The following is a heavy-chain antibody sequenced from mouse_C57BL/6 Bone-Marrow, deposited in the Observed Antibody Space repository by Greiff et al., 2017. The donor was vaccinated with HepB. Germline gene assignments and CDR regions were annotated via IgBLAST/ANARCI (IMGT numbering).Heavy chain of an antibody. CDR1: GFSLTSYG. J-gene: IGHJ3*01. CDR2: IWSGGST. Sequence: VHLVESGPGLVQPSQSLSITCTVSGFSLTSYGVHWVRQSPGKGLEWLGVIWSGGSTDYNAAFISRLSISKDNSKSQVFFKMNSLQADDTAIYYCARVYYDYDGGFAYWGQGTLVTVSA. CDR3: ARVYYDYDGGFAY. V-gene: IGHV2-2*01. D-gene: IGHD2-4*01.